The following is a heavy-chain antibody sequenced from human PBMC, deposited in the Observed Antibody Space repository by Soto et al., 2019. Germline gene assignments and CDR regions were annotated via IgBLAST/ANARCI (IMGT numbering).Heavy chain of an antibody. Sequence: ASVKVSCKASGYTLTSYGISWVRQAPGQGLEWMGWISADNGNTNYAQKLQGRVTMTTDTSTNTAYMELSSLRSEDTAVYYCATASCSGGSCYHLRIYYYYYGMDVWGQGTTVTVSS. J-gene: IGHJ6*02. CDR2: ISADNGNT. CDR3: ATASCSGGSCYHLRIYYYYYGMDV. D-gene: IGHD2-15*01. CDR1: GYTLTSYG. V-gene: IGHV1-18*01.